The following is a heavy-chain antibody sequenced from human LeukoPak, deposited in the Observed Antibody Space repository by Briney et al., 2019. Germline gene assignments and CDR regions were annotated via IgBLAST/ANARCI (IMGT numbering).Heavy chain of an antibody. CDR3: ARDLLYYVAMDV. Sequence: GGSLRLSCEASGFTFSAYAMTWVRQAPGKGLEWVSSIGSDNKPHYSESVKGRFANSRDNSKNILFLHLNSLRAEDTALYYCARDLLYYVAMDVWGQGTTVTVSS. V-gene: IGHV3-23*01. CDR2: IGSDNKP. J-gene: IGHJ6*02. CDR1: GFTFSAYA. D-gene: IGHD3-10*02.